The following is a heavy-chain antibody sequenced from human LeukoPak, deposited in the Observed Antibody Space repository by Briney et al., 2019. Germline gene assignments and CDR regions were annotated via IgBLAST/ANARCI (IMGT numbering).Heavy chain of an antibody. CDR2: IYYSGST. Sequence: SETLSLTCTVSGGSISSSSYYWGWIRQPPGKGLEWIGSIYYSGSTYYNPSLKSRVTISVDTSKNQFSLKLSSVTAADTAVYYCARGYTGTDYFDYWGQGTLVTVSS. V-gene: IGHV4-39*07. D-gene: IGHD1-26*01. J-gene: IGHJ4*02. CDR1: GGSISSSSYY. CDR3: ARGYTGTDYFDY.